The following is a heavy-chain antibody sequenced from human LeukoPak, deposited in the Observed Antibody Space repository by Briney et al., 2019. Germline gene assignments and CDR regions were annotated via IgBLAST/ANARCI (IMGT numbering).Heavy chain of an antibody. CDR3: ARHRTAINKYGPYDAFDI. CDR1: GFSISSSDYY. J-gene: IGHJ3*02. Sequence: SETLSLTCTVSGFSISSSDYYWGWIRQPPGKGLEWIGSIYYSGRTYYNTPLKSRVTISEDTSKNQLSLKLSSVTAADTAVYYCARHRTAINKYGPYDAFDIWGQGTMVTVSS. D-gene: IGHD3-10*01. CDR2: IYYSGRT. V-gene: IGHV4-39*01.